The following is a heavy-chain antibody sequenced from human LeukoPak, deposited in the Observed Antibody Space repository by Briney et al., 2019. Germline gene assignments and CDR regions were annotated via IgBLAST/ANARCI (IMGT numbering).Heavy chain of an antibody. J-gene: IGHJ4*02. CDR3: ARERAAGISSDYFDY. Sequence: GGSLRLSCAASEFSFSDYSMNRVRQAPGEGLEWVSSISSSGTYIYYADSVKGRFTISRDNAKNSLYLQMNSLRAEDTAVYYCARERAAGISSDYFDYWGQGVLVTVSS. CDR1: EFSFSDYS. V-gene: IGHV3-21*01. D-gene: IGHD3-22*01. CDR2: ISSSGTYI.